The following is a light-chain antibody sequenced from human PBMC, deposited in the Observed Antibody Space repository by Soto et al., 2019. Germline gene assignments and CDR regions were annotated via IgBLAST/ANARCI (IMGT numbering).Light chain of an antibody. V-gene: IGKV3D-20*02. CDR3: QQGSDWPPTYT. CDR1: QAIRSTS. Sequence: EIVLTQSPGTLSLSPGEGATLSCRASQAIRSTSLVWYQKKPGQAPRLLMYGGSTRASGFPDRFSGRGFETDFTLTISEVEPEDFAIYYCQQGSDWPPTYTFGQGTKLEIK. J-gene: IGKJ2*01. CDR2: GGS.